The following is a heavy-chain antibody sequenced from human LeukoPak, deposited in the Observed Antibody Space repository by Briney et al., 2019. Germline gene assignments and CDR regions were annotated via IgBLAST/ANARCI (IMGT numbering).Heavy chain of an antibody. J-gene: IGHJ6*02. V-gene: IGHV3-48*03. D-gene: IGHD1-14*01. CDR3: AKAEGGYYYYGMDV. CDR2: ISTGGSTI. Sequence: GGSLRLSCAASGFTFSNYEMNWVRQAPGKGLEWISFISTGGSTIYYADSVKGRFTISRDNAKTSLYLEMNSLRAEDTAVYYCAKAEGGYYYYGMDVWGQGTTVTVSS. CDR1: GFTFSNYE.